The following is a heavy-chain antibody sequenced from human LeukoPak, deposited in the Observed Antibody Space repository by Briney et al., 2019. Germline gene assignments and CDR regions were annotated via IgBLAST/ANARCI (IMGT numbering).Heavy chain of an antibody. D-gene: IGHD3-22*01. CDR1: GVTLSDHH. Sequence: GGSLRLSCAASGVTLSDHHMDWVRQAPGKGLEWVGRTRNKARGHTTEYAASVKGRFTISRDDSKPLVYLQMNSLKTEDTAVYFCARDQSESDNSAFDIWGQGTVVSVSS. J-gene: IGHJ3*02. CDR3: ARDQSESDNSAFDI. CDR2: TRNKARGHTT. V-gene: IGHV3-72*01.